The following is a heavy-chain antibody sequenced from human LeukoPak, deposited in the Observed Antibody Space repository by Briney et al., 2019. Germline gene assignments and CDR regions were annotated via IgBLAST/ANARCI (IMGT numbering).Heavy chain of an antibody. CDR1: GFTFSSYA. J-gene: IGHJ4*02. CDR3: AKDTVYYDSSSYPY. D-gene: IGHD3-22*01. CDR2: ISGSGGST. V-gene: IGHV3-23*01. Sequence: GGSLRLSCAASGFTFSSYAMNWVRQAPGKGPEWVSAISGSGGSTYYADSVKGRFTISRDNSKNTLYLQINSLRAEDTAIYYCAKDTVYYDSSSYPYWGQGNLVTVSS.